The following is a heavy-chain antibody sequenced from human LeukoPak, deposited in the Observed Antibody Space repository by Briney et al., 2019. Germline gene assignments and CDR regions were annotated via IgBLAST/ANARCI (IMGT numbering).Heavy chain of an antibody. CDR2: ISSSGSTI. J-gene: IGHJ4*02. V-gene: IGHV3-48*03. D-gene: IGHD5-12*01. Sequence: GGSLRLSCAASGFTFSSYEMNWVRQAPGMGLEWVSYISSSGSTIYYADSVKGRFTISRDNAKNSLYLQMNSLRAEDTAVYYCARVMEWLQIDYWGQGTLVTVSS. CDR1: GFTFSSYE. CDR3: ARVMEWLQIDY.